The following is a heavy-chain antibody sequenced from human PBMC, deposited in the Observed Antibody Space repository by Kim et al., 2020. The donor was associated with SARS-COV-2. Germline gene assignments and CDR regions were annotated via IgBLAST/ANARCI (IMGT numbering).Heavy chain of an antibody. D-gene: IGHD1-26*01. CDR1: GFTFSSYG. CDR2: ISYDGSNK. Sequence: GGSLRLSCAASGFTFSSYGMHWVRQAPGKGLEWVAVISYDGSNKYYADSVKGRFTISRDNSKNTLYLQMNSLRAEDTAVYYCAKIGLEWELYNYFDCWGQGTLVTVSS. CDR3: AKIGLEWELYNYFDC. V-gene: IGHV3-30*18. J-gene: IGHJ4*02.